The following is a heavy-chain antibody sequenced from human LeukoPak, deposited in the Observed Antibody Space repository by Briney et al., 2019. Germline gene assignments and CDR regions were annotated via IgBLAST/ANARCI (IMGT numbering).Heavy chain of an antibody. CDR2: ISSDGNDK. CDR3: ARIHIVGATIDY. Sequence: PGGSLRLSCAASGVTFSSYGMHWVRQAPGKGLEWVALISSDGNDKLYGDSVKGRFTISRDDSKSTLYLQMNSLRAEDTAVYYCARIHIVGATIDYWGQGTLVTVSS. J-gene: IGHJ4*02. V-gene: IGHV3-30*03. D-gene: IGHD1-26*01. CDR1: GVTFSSYG.